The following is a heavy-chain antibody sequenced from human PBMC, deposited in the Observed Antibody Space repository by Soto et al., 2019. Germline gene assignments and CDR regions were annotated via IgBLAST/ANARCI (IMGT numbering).Heavy chain of an antibody. CDR1: GGTFSSYA. CDR2: IIPIFGTA. V-gene: IGHV1-69*13. Sequence: SVKVSCKASGGTFSSYAISWVRQAPGQGLEWMGGIIPIFGTANYAQKFQGRVTITADESTSTAYMELSSLRSEDTAVYYCARGPLPERQPDTGWFDPWGQGTLVTRLL. CDR3: ARGPLPERQPDTGWFDP. J-gene: IGHJ5*02. D-gene: IGHD6-13*01.